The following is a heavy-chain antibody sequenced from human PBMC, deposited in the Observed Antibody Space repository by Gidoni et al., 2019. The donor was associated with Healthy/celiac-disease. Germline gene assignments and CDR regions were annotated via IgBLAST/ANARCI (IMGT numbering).Heavy chain of an antibody. CDR1: GFTFSSYA. V-gene: IGHV3-23*01. Sequence: EVQLLESGGGLVQPGGSLRLACAASGFTFSSYAMSWVRQAPGKGLEWVSAISGSGGSTYYADSVKGRFTIARDNSKNTLYLQMNSLRAEDTAVYYCAKAPLGSGYFDYWGQGTLVTVSS. J-gene: IGHJ4*02. CDR3: AKAPLGSGYFDY. CDR2: ISGSGGST. D-gene: IGHD3-3*01.